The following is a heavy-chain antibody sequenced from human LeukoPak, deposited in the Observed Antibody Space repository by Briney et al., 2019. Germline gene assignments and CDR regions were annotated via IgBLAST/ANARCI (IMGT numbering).Heavy chain of an antibody. D-gene: IGHD3-10*01. CDR1: GFTVSSYY. Sequence: GGSLRLSCAASGFTVSSYYMNWVRQAPGKGLEWVSSISSSSSYIYYADSVKGRFTISRDNAKNSLYLQMNSLRAEDTAVYYCARGAPLWFGELTSHYYYYYYMDVWGKGTTVTVSS. CDR2: ISSSSSYI. V-gene: IGHV3-21*01. J-gene: IGHJ6*03. CDR3: ARGAPLWFGELTSHYYYYYYMDV.